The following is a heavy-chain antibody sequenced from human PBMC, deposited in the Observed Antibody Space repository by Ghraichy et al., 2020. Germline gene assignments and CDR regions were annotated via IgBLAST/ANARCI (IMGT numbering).Heavy chain of an antibody. V-gene: IGHV3-23*01. D-gene: IGHD1-26*01. CDR3: AKGKGSGSYVKWSFNI. Sequence: GGSLRLSCAVSGLTFSNFAMAWVRQAPGKGLEWVSTISGSGGSIWYADSEKGRFIISRDNSRSTFYLQMNSLRAEDTAVYYCAKGKGSGSYVKWSFNIWGRGTPVTVSP. CDR1: GLTFSNFA. CDR2: ISGSGGSI. J-gene: IGHJ2*01.